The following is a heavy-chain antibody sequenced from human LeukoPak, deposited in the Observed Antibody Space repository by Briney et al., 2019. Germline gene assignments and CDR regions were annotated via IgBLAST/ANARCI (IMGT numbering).Heavy chain of an antibody. Sequence: GGSLRLSCAASGFTVSSTYMSWVRQAPGKGLEWVSVIYSGGTTYYADSVKGRFTISRDNSKNTLYLQMNSLRTEDTAVYYCARDVYNSLDYWGQGTLVTVSS. V-gene: IGHV3-66*01. D-gene: IGHD5/OR15-5a*01. J-gene: IGHJ4*02. CDR2: IYSGGTT. CDR1: GFTVSSTY. CDR3: ARDVYNSLDY.